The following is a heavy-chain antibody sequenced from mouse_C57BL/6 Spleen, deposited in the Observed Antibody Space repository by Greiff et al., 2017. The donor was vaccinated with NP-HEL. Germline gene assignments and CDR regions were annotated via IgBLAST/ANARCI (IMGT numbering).Heavy chain of an antibody. Sequence: EVKLVESGEGLVKPGGSLKLSCAASGFTFSSYAMSWVRQTPEKRLEWVAYISSGGDYIYYADTVKGRFTISRDKARNTLYLQMSSLKSEDTAMYYCTVTTTVVGYYAMTTGVKEPQSPSPQ. D-gene: IGHD1-1*01. CDR3: TVTTTVVGYYAMTT. CDR2: ISSGGDYI. J-gene: IGHJ4*01. V-gene: IGHV5-9-1*02. CDR1: GFTFSSYA.